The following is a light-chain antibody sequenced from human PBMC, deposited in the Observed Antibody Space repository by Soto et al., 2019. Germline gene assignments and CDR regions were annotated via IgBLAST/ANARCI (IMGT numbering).Light chain of an antibody. CDR2: SAT. CDR3: QQANILPPV. Sequence: IEMTQPPSSVSASVGDRVTITCRASQDIRSRLAWYQHKPGKAPNLLIYSATTLQSGVPYRFSGSGSGTYFTLTISSLQPEDFATYYCQQANILPPVFGGGTRVEI. V-gene: IGKV1-12*01. J-gene: IGKJ4*01. CDR1: QDIRSR.